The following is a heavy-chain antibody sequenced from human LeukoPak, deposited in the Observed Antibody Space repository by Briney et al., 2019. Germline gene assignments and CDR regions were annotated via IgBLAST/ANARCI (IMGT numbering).Heavy chain of an antibody. D-gene: IGHD4-23*01. CDR3: ARDLTSYGGNPGAFDI. V-gene: IGHV1-69*05. Sequence: GASVKVSCKASGCTFSSYAISWVRQAPGQGLEWMGGIIPIFGTANYAQKFQGRVTITTDESTSTAYMELSSLRSEDTAVYYCARDLTSYGGNPGAFDIWGQGTMVTVSS. J-gene: IGHJ3*02. CDR2: IIPIFGTA. CDR1: GCTFSSYA.